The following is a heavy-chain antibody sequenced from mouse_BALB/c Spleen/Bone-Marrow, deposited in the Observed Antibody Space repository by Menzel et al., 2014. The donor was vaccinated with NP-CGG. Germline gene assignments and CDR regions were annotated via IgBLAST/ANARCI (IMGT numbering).Heavy chain of an antibody. Sequence: QVQLQQSGPQLVRPGASVKISCKASGYSFTSYWMHWVKQRPGQGLEWIGMIVPSDSETRLNQKFKDKATLTVDKSSSTAYMQLSSPTSEDSAVYYCAREAGYYYAMDYWGQGTSVTVSS. D-gene: IGHD2-2*01. CDR2: IVPSDSET. V-gene: IGHV1S127*01. CDR1: GYSFTSYW. CDR3: AREAGYYYAMDY. J-gene: IGHJ4*01.